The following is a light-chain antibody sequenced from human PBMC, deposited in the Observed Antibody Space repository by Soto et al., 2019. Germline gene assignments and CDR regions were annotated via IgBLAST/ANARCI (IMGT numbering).Light chain of an antibody. CDR2: EVS. J-gene: IGLJ2*01. CDR1: SSDVGGYNF. Sequence: QSALTQPASVSGSPAQSITISCTRTSSDVGGYNFVSWYQQHPGKAPKLMIYEVSNRPSGVSYRFSGSKSGNTASLTISGLQAEDEADYYCSSYTSSVTLVFGGGTKVTVL. V-gene: IGLV2-14*01. CDR3: SSYTSSVTLV.